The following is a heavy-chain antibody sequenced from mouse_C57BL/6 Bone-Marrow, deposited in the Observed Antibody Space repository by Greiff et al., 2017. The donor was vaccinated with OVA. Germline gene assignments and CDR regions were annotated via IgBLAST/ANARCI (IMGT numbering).Heavy chain of an antibody. V-gene: IGHV1-26*01. Sequence: EVQLQQSGPELVKPGASVKISCKASGYTFTDYYMNWVKQSHGKSLEWIGDINPNNGGTSYNQKFKGKATLTVDKSSSTAYMELRSLTSEDSAVYYCARGGNYFDYWGQGTTLTGSS. CDR2: INPNNGGT. CDR1: GYTFTDYY. J-gene: IGHJ2*01. CDR3: ARGGNYFDY.